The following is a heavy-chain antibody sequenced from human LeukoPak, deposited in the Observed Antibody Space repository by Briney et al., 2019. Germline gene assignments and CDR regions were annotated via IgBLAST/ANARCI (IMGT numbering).Heavy chain of an antibody. Sequence: SETLSLTCTVSGVSISTNYWNWIRQSPEKGLEWIVYISNSGRADRHPSLKSRVTISLDPSKNQLSLSLNSVPAADTAVYFCAGYDHSNYLAYWGQGARVTVSS. V-gene: IGHV4-59*13. D-gene: IGHD3-16*01. CDR1: GVSISTNY. J-gene: IGHJ4*02. CDR2: ISNSGRA. CDR3: AGYDHSNYLAY.